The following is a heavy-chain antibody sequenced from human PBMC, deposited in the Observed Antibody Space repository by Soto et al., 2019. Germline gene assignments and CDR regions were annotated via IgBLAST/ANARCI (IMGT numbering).Heavy chain of an antibody. D-gene: IGHD1-26*01. Sequence: SETLSLTCTVSGGSISSSSYYWGWIRQPPGKGLEWIGSIYYSGSTYYNPSLKSRVTISVDTSKNQFSLKLSSVTAADTAVYYCARRKGGPKPTDYWGQGTLVTVSS. J-gene: IGHJ4*02. CDR2: IYYSGST. CDR1: GGSISSSSYY. CDR3: ARRKGGPKPTDY. V-gene: IGHV4-39*01.